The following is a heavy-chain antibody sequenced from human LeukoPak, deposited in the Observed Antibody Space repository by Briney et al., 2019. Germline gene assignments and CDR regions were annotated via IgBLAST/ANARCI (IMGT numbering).Heavy chain of an antibody. CDR2: IYYSGST. CDR1: GGSISSGGYY. V-gene: IGHV4-31*03. D-gene: IGHD2-21*02. J-gene: IGHJ4*02. Sequence: SETLSLTCTVSGGSISSGGYYWSWIRQHPGKGLEWIGCIYYSGSTYYNPSLKSRATISVDTSKNQFSLKLSSVTAADTAVYYCARSLGDNGEFDYWGQGTLVTVSS. CDR3: ARSLGDNGEFDY.